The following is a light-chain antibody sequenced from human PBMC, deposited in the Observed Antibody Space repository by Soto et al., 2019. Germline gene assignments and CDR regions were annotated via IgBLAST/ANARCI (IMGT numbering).Light chain of an antibody. CDR3: QQYGSSPKT. V-gene: IGKV1-5*03. J-gene: IGKJ1*01. Sequence: DIQMTQSPSTLSASVGDRVTITCRASQSISVWLAWYQQKAGKAPNLLIYKASRLESGVPSRFSGSGSETEFTLTISRLEPEDFAVYYCQQYGSSPKTFGQGTKVEIK. CDR1: QSISVW. CDR2: KAS.